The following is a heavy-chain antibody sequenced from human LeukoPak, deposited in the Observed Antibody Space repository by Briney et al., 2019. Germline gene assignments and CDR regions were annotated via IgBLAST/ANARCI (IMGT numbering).Heavy chain of an antibody. CDR3: ARECSGGSCLGLEAFDI. CDR2: ISWNSGSI. V-gene: IGHV3-9*01. J-gene: IGHJ3*02. Sequence: GGSLRLSCAASGFTFDDYAMHWVRQAPGKGLEWVSGISWNSGSIGYADSVKGRFTISRDNAKNSLYLQMNSLRAEDTAVYYCARECSGGSCLGLEAFDIWGQGTMVTVSS. D-gene: IGHD2-15*01. CDR1: GFTFDDYA.